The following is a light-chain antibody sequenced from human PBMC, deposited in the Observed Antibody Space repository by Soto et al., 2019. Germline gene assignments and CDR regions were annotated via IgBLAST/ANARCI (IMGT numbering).Light chain of an antibody. J-gene: IGLJ2*01. CDR1: SSDVGGYNY. Sequence: QSALTQPASVSGSPGQSITISCTGTSSDVGGYNYVSWYQQHPGKAPKLIIYEVVNRPSGVSSCFSGSKSGNTASLTISGLQAEDEADFYCSSYTGSHTLVVFGGGTKVTVL. CDR3: SSYTGSHTLVV. V-gene: IGLV2-14*01. CDR2: EVV.